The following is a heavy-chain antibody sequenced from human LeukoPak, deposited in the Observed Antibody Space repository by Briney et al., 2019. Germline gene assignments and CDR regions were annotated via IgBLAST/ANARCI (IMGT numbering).Heavy chain of an antibody. CDR1: GFTLSTNA. J-gene: IGHJ4*02. D-gene: IGHD3-22*01. Sequence: GGSLRLSCLTSGFTLSTNAMSWVRQAPGKGLEWVAVMFYDGSKKYYTDSVKGRFTISRDTSKNTLYLQMNSLRAEDTAVYYCARGSSGYYYYFDYWGQGALVTVSS. V-gene: IGHV3-30-3*01. CDR3: ARGSSGYYYYFDY. CDR2: MFYDGSKK.